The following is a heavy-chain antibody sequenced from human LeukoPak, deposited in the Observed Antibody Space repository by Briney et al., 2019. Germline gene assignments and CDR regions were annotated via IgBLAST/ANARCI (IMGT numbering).Heavy chain of an antibody. CDR1: GDTFSSYA. Sequence: GASVKVSCKASGDTFSSYAISWVRQAPGQGLEWMGGIIPIFGTANYAQKFQGRVTITADESTSTAYMELTSLRSGDTAVYYCARGRMAGTYVFDYWGQGTLVTVSS. J-gene: IGHJ4*02. D-gene: IGHD6-19*01. CDR2: IIPIFGTA. V-gene: IGHV1-69*13. CDR3: ARGRMAGTYVFDY.